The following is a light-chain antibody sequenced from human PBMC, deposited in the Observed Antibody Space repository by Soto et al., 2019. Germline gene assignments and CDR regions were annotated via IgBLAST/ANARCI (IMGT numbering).Light chain of an antibody. V-gene: IGLV2-14*01. CDR3: SSHAGSSAFYV. Sequence: QSVPTQAASVSGSPGQSITISCTGTSSDIGAYDYVSWYQQYPGRVPKLLIHEVTNRPSGVSDRFSGSKSGNTASLTISGLQTEDEADYYCSSHAGSSAFYVFGTGTKVTVL. J-gene: IGLJ1*01. CDR2: EVT. CDR1: SSDIGAYDY.